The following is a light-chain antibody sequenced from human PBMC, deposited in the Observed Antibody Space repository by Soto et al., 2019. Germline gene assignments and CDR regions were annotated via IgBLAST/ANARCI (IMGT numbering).Light chain of an antibody. V-gene: IGKV3-11*01. CDR1: QSVSSY. J-gene: IGKJ5*01. Sequence: PGERATLSCMASQSVSSYLAWYQQKPGQAPRLLIYGASSRATGIPDRFSGSGSGTDFTLTISSLEPEDFAVYYCQQRSNWPITFGQGTRLEIK. CDR2: GAS. CDR3: QQRSNWPIT.